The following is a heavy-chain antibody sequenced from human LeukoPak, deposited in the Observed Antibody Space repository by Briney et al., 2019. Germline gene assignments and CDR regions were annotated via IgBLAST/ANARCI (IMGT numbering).Heavy chain of an antibody. J-gene: IGHJ1*01. V-gene: IGHV3-30*03. CDR2: ISYDGSNK. CDR1: GFTFSSYG. D-gene: IGHD3-3*01. Sequence: GGSLRLSCAASGFTFSSYGMHWVRQAPGKGLEWVAVISYDGSNKYYADSVKGRFTISRDNSKNTLCLQMNSLRAEDTAVYYCTCAVAGDDYYEAEYFQHWGQGTLVTVSS. CDR3: TCAVAGDDYYEAEYFQH.